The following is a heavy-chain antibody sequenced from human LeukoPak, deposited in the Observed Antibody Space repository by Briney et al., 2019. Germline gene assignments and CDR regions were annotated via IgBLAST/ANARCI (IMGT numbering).Heavy chain of an antibody. CDR1: GFTFTNAW. V-gene: IGHV3-15*01. J-gene: IGHJ3*02. CDR2: IKAKTHGGTT. CDR3: VTEGFTYGFHSCDT. D-gene: IGHD5-18*01. Sequence: GGSLRLSCIASGFTFTNAWMSWVRQAPGKVLEWAGRIKAKTHGGTTDYAAPVNGRFDISRDDSTNTVYLQMNSLKTDDTALYYCVTEGFTYGFHSCDTWGQGTTVTISS.